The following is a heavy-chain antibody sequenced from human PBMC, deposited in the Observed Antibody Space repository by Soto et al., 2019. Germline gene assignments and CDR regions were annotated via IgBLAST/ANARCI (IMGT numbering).Heavy chain of an antibody. Sequence: EVQLLESGGGLVQPGGSLRLSCAASGFTFSSYAMSWVRQAPGKRLEWVSAISGSGGSTYYADSVKGRFTISRDNSKNTLYLQMNSLRAEDTAVYYCAKVNGYYGSGSTDYWGQGTLVTVSS. CDR3: AKVNGYYGSGSTDY. CDR2: ISGSGGST. J-gene: IGHJ4*02. D-gene: IGHD3-10*01. V-gene: IGHV3-23*01. CDR1: GFTFSSYA.